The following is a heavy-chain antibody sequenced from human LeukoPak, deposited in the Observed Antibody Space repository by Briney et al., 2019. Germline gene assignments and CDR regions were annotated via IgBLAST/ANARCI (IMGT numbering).Heavy chain of an antibody. Sequence: PGTSLRLSCAASGFNFRRYGMHWVRQAPGKGPEWVAVISDAGRNDYYGDSVKGRFTISKDNSRDTLYLQMNSLRPEDTAVYYCARWFGERVIDSWGQGTLVTVSS. J-gene: IGHJ4*02. V-gene: IGHV3-30*03. CDR3: ARWFGERVIDS. D-gene: IGHD3-10*01. CDR2: ISDAGRND. CDR1: GFNFRRYG.